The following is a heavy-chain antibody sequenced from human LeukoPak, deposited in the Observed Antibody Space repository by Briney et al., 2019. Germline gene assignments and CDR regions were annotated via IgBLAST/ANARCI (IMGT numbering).Heavy chain of an antibody. D-gene: IGHD3-22*01. J-gene: IGHJ6*02. CDR3: ARGHYSSGYYHLYYYYGMDV. CDR2: IIPIFGTA. CDR1: GGTFSSYA. Sequence: SVKVSCKASGGTFSSYAISWVRQAPGQGLEWMGGIIPIFGTANYAQKFQGRVTITTDESTSTAYMELSSLRSEDTAVYYCARGHYSSGYYHLYYYYGMDVWGQGTTVTVSS. V-gene: IGHV1-69*05.